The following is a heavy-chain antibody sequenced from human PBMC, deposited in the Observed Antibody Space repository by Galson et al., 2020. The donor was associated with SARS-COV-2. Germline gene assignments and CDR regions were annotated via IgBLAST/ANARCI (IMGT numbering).Heavy chain of an antibody. Sequence: SETLSLTCAVYGGPFSGYYWTWIRQSPGKGLQWIGEIHDSGSTNYDPSLKSRPTLSIDTSKNQFSLRLSSVVAADTAVYYCARGRRLQGYGMDVWGQGATVIVSS. J-gene: IGHJ6*02. CDR1: GGPFSGYY. V-gene: IGHV4-34*01. CDR3: ARGRRLQGYGMDV. CDR2: IHDSGST. D-gene: IGHD2-15*01.